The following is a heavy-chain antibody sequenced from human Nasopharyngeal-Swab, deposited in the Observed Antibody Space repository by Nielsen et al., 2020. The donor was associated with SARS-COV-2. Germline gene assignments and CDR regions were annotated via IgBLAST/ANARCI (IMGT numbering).Heavy chain of an antibody. CDR3: ARAVEMAAILDY. J-gene: IGHJ4*02. D-gene: IGHD5-24*01. CDR1: GYSMNSGYY. CDR2: IYHSGST. V-gene: IGHV4-38-2*01. Sequence: GSLRLSCAVSGYSMNSGYYWGWILQPPGKGLEWSGSIYHSGSTYYNPSLKSRVTLSIDTSKNQFSLKLSSVTAADTAVYYCARAVEMAAILDYWGQGTLVTVSS.